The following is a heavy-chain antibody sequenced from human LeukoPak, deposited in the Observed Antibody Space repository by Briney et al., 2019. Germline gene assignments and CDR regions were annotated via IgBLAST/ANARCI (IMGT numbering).Heavy chain of an antibody. Sequence: PSETLSLTCTVSGYSIGIGYYWGWIRQSPGKGLEWIGSIYHSGATYYNPSLQSRVTMSVDTSKNQFSLNLSSVTAADTAVYYCARDEMEHHGSYYGFWGQGTLVSVSS. CDR1: GYSIGIGYY. J-gene: IGHJ4*02. V-gene: IGHV4-38-2*02. CDR3: ARDEMEHHGSYYGF. CDR2: IYHSGAT. D-gene: IGHD1/OR15-1a*01.